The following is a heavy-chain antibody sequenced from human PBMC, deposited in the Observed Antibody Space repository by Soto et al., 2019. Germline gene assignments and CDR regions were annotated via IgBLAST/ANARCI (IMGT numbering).Heavy chain of an antibody. D-gene: IGHD6-13*01. CDR2: ISSSSSYI. V-gene: IGHV3-21*01. Sequence: GESLKISCAASGFTFSSYSMNWVRQAPGKGLEWVSSISSSSSYIYYADSVKGRFTISRDNAKNSLYLQMNSLRAEDTAVYYCARNLAAAGDYWGQGTLVTVSS. J-gene: IGHJ4*02. CDR3: ARNLAAAGDY. CDR1: GFTFSSYS.